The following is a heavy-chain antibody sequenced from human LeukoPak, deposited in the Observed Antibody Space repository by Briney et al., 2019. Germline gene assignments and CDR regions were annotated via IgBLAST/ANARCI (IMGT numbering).Heavy chain of an antibody. V-gene: IGHV3-23*01. J-gene: IGHJ4*02. D-gene: IGHD4-17*01. CDR3: AKDHNNRRSDVLRYFDY. Sequence: PGGSLRLSCAASGFTFSSYAMSWVRQAPGKGLEWVSSISSGGGATDSADSVKGRFAISRDNSKTTLYLQMNSLRAEDSAVYYCAKDHNNRRSDVLRYFDYWGQGTLVTVST. CDR2: ISSGGGAT. CDR1: GFTFSSYA.